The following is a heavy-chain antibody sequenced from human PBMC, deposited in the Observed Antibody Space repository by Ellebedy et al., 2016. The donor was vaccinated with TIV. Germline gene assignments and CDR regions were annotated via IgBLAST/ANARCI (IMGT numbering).Heavy chain of an antibody. CDR2: AYYRSTWIY. Sequence: SQTLSLTCAISGDSVPNKYATWNWIRQSPSRGLEWLGRAYYRSTWIYDYAVSVKGRITINPDTSNNQLSLHLNSVTPEDTAVYYCARDPSGCYRCADVWGQGTTVTVSS. CDR1: GDSVPNKYAT. V-gene: IGHV6-1*01. CDR3: ARDPSGCYRCADV. J-gene: IGHJ6*02. D-gene: IGHD1-26*01.